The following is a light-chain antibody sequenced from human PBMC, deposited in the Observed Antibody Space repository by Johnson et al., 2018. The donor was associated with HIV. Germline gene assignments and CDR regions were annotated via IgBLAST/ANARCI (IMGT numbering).Light chain of an antibody. CDR2: YNN. CDR1: SSNIGNNY. Sequence: QSVLTQPPSVSAAPGQKVTISCSGSSSNIGNNYVSWYQQLPGTAPKLLIYYNNKRPSGIPDRFSGSKSGTSATLGITGLLTGDEADYYCGTWDSSLSASFGTGTKVTVL. CDR3: GTWDSSLSAS. J-gene: IGLJ1*01. V-gene: IGLV1-51*01.